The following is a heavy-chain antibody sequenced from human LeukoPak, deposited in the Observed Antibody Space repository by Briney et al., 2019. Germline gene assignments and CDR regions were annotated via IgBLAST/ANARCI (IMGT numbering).Heavy chain of an antibody. Sequence: SETLSLTCAVYGGSFSDYYWRWLRQPPGKGLEWIGEINHSGSTNYNPSLKSRVTISVDTSKNQFSLKLSSVTAADTAVYYCARVQDFDTSGYYLGYWGQGTLVTVSS. CDR2: INHSGST. J-gene: IGHJ4*02. CDR1: GGSFSDYY. V-gene: IGHV4-34*01. CDR3: ARVQDFDTSGYYLGY. D-gene: IGHD3-22*01.